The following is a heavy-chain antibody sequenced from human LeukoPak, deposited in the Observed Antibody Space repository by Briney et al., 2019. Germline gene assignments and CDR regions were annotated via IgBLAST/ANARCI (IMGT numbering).Heavy chain of an antibody. V-gene: IGHV3-11*04. D-gene: IGHD6-19*01. J-gene: IGHJ3*02. Sequence: PGGSLRLSCAASGFTFSDYYMSWIRQAPGKGLEWVSYISSSGSTIYYADSVKGRFTISRDNAKNSLYLQMNSLRAEDTAVYYCARDHSSGWYYGAFDIWGQGTMVTVSS. CDR2: ISSSGSTI. CDR1: GFTFSDYY. CDR3: ARDHSSGWYYGAFDI.